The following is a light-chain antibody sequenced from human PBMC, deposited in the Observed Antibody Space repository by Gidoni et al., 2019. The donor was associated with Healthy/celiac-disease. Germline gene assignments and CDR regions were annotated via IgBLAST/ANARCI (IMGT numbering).Light chain of an antibody. V-gene: IGKV3-11*01. CDR2: DAS. CDR1: QRVSSY. Sequence: EIVVTQSPATLSLSPGERATLSCRASQRVSSYLAWYQQKPGQAPRLLIYDASTRATGIPARFSGSGSGTDFTLTISSLEPEDFAVYYCQQRSNWLALTFGGGTKVEIK. J-gene: IGKJ4*01. CDR3: QQRSNWLALT.